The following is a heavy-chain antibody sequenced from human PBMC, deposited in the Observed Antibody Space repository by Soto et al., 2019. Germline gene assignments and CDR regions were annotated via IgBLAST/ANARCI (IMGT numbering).Heavy chain of an antibody. D-gene: IGHD6-6*01. CDR3: ARSKFSGPSYVGAYFDY. CDR1: GGTFSIYT. V-gene: IGHV1-69*02. Sequence: GASVKVSCKASGGTFSIYTISWVRQAPGQGLEWMGRIIPILGIANYAQKFQGRVTITADKSTSTAYMELSSLRSEDTAVYYCARSKFSGPSYVGAYFDYWGQGTLVTVSS. CDR2: IIPILGIA. J-gene: IGHJ4*02.